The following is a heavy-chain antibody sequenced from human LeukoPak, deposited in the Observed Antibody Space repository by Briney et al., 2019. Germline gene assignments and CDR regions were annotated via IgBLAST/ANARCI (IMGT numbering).Heavy chain of an antibody. CDR3: ARDASVVAVTATDY. D-gene: IGHD2-21*02. V-gene: IGHV3-30-3*01. Sequence: PGRSLRLSCAASGFTFSSYAMHWVRQAPGKGLEWVAVISYDGTNKYYADSVKGRFTISRDNSKNTLYLQMNSLRPEDTAVYYCARDASVVAVTATDYWGQGNLVSVSS. CDR1: GFTFSSYA. J-gene: IGHJ4*02. CDR2: ISYDGTNK.